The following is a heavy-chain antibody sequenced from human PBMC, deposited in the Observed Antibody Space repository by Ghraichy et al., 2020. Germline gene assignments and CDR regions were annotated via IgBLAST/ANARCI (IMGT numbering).Heavy chain of an antibody. CDR1: GFTFSSYA. J-gene: IGHJ4*02. Sequence: GGSLRLSCAASGFTFSSYAMSWVRQAPGKGLEWVSVISGSGGRTYYADSVKGRFTISRDNSKTTLYLQMNSLRAEDTAVYYCAKELSDCSGGRCYFTIDYWGQGTLVTVSS. D-gene: IGHD2-15*01. CDR2: ISGSGGRT. V-gene: IGHV3-23*01. CDR3: AKELSDCSGGRCYFTIDY.